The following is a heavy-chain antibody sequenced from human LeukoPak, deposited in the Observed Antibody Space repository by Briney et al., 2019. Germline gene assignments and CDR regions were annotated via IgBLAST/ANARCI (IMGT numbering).Heavy chain of an antibody. Sequence: SVKVSCKASGGTFSSYAISWVGQAPGQGLEWMGRIIPILGIANYAQKFQGRVTITADKSTSTAYMELSSLRSEDTAVYYCASSRELRDTPHADSSTNDYYYYGMDVWGQGTTVTVSS. CDR1: GGTFSSYA. J-gene: IGHJ6*02. V-gene: IGHV1-69*04. CDR3: ASSRELRDTPHADSSTNDYYYYGMDV. D-gene: IGHD1-26*01. CDR2: IIPILGIA.